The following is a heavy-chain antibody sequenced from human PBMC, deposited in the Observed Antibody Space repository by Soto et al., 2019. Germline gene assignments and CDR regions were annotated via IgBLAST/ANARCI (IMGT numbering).Heavy chain of an antibody. V-gene: IGHV4-39*01. D-gene: IGHD2-21*01. Sequence: QVQMQESGPGLVKPSETLSLTCTVSGGSISSSSFYWGWIRQPPGKGLEWFGSIYYSGSTYYNPSLKSRVTISVDTSNNQFSLKLSSVTAADTAVYYCARVVDYYYFMDVWGKGTTVTVSS. CDR2: IYYSGST. CDR1: GGSISSSSFY. CDR3: ARVVDYYYFMDV. J-gene: IGHJ6*03.